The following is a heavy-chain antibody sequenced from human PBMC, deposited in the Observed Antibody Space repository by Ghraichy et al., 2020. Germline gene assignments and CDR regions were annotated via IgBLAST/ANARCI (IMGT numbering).Heavy chain of an antibody. Sequence: ASVKVSCKASGYTFTSYYMHWVRQAPGQGLEWMGIINPSGGSTSYAQKFQGRVTMTRDTSTSTVYMELSSLRSEDTAVYYCARLDRYYYDSSGYPYYYYYGMDVWGQGTTVTVSS. CDR1: GYTFTSYY. CDR3: ARLDRYYYDSSGYPYYYYYGMDV. D-gene: IGHD3-22*01. CDR2: INPSGGST. V-gene: IGHV1-46*03. J-gene: IGHJ6*02.